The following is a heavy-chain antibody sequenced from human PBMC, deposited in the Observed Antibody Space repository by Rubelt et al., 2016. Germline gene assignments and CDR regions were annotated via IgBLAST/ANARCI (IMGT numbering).Heavy chain of an antibody. CDR1: GFSLSSSGMA. CDR3: AHSPYCTGGSCYHNFAY. Sequence: QITLKESGPTLVKPTQTLTLTCSISGFSLSSSGMAVGRIRQPPGKALEWLALIYWDDDKRYSPSLETRLTITKDTSKNQVVLTMTDMDPVDTATYYCAHSPYCTGGSCYHNFAYWGQGTLVTVSS. CDR2: IYWDDDK. D-gene: IGHD2-15*01. J-gene: IGHJ4*02. V-gene: IGHV2-5*02.